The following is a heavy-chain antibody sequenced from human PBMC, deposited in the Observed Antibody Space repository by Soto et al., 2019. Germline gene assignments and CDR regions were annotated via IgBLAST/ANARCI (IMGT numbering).Heavy chain of an antibody. CDR3: TTAPRGSGSSIYYYGMDV. CDR2: IKSKIDGGTT. CDR1: GFPFNKAG. J-gene: IGHJ6*02. Sequence: EVQLVESGGGLVKPGGSLRLSVAASGFPFNKAGMNWVRQAPGKGRGWVGGIKSKIDGGTTNYAAPVKGRFTISRDDSKNTLYLQMNSLKTEDTAVYYCTTAPRGSGSSIYYYGMDVWGQGTTVTVSS. V-gene: IGHV3-15*07. D-gene: IGHD3-10*01.